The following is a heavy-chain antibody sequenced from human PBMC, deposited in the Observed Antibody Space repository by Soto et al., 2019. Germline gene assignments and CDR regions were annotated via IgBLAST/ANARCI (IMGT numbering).Heavy chain of an antibody. D-gene: IGHD2-2*01. CDR1: GYTFISYY. CDR3: ARAFPSNTNLGCFDP. J-gene: IGHJ5*02. Sequence: ASVKVSCKASGYTFISYYIHWVRQAPGQGLEWMGTINPRGGSATYAQKLQGRVSMTTDTSTSTVYMELSSLRSEDTAVYYCARAFPSNTNLGCFDPWGQGTMVPVYS. CDR2: INPRGGSA. V-gene: IGHV1-46*04.